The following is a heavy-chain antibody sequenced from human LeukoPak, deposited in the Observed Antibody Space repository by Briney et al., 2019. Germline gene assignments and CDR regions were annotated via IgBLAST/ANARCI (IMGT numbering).Heavy chain of an antibody. V-gene: IGHV4-59*01. CDR2: IYYSGST. CDR3: ARDAGGFDY. D-gene: IGHD4-23*01. CDR1: GGSISSYY. J-gene: IGHJ4*02. Sequence: SETLSLTCTVSGGSISSYYWSWVRQPPGKGLEWIGYIYYSGSTNYNPSLKSRVTISVDTSKNQFSLKLSSATAADTAVYYCARDAGGFDYWGQGTLVTVSS.